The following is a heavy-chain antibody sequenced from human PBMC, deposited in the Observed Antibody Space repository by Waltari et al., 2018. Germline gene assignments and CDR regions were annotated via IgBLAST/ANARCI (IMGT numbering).Heavy chain of an antibody. CDR3: ARDRGRGLYLDT. CDR1: GDSVSNTYW. J-gene: IGHJ5*02. V-gene: IGHV4-4*02. CDR2: VHGSGRS. Sequence: QLQLQESGPGLVEPSGTLSLSCAVSGDSVSNTYWWSWVRQSPQKGLEWIGQVHGSGRSNYSPSLASRVTVSLDTSKNAFSLKVTSATAADTAVYYCARDRGRGLYLDTWGPVTLVTVSP. D-gene: IGHD3-22*01.